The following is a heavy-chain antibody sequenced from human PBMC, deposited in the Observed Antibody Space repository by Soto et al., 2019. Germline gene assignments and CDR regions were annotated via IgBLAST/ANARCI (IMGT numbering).Heavy chain of an antibody. Sequence: ASVKVSCKASGGTFSSYAISWVRQAPGQGLEWMGGIIPIFGTANYAQKFQGRVTITADESTSTAYMELSSLRSEDTAVYYCAREKIAAAGSSYWYFDLWGRGTLVTVS. V-gene: IGHV1-69*13. CDR2: IIPIFGTA. CDR1: GGTFSSYA. D-gene: IGHD6-13*01. J-gene: IGHJ2*01. CDR3: AREKIAAAGSSYWYFDL.